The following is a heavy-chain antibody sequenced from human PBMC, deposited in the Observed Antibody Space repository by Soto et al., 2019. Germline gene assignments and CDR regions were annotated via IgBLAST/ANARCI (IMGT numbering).Heavy chain of an antibody. J-gene: IGHJ6*02. CDR2: ISGSGTDT. CDR3: AKDLLSSYYYGMDA. CDR1: GFRFGSNA. D-gene: IGHD3-10*01. V-gene: IGHV3-23*01. Sequence: EVQLLESGGGLVQPGGSRRLSCAASGFRFGSNALSWVRRAPGKGLEWVSGISGSGTDTYYADAVKGRVTISRDNAKNTLYLQMNGLRAEDTAIYYCAKDLLSSYYYGMDAWGQGTTVTVSS.